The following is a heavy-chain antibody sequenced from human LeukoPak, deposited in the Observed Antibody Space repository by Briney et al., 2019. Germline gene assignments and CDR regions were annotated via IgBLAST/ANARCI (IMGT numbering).Heavy chain of an antibody. Sequence: GGALRLSCADSGVTFENHWMGWVRQTPGRGAERVAHIDVDGDEKSYADSVTGRFSVSRSNGSTSLYLQMNSLRAEDTAIYFCARPVPRGRSAFDSWCQGVLVTVS. D-gene: IGHD5-12*01. V-gene: IGHV3-7*01. CDR1: GVTFENHW. J-gene: IGHJ4*02. CDR2: IDVDGDEK. CDR3: ARPVPRGRSAFDS.